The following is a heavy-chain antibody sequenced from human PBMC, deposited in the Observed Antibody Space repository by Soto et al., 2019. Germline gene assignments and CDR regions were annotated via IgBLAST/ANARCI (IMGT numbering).Heavy chain of an antibody. CDR2: IFYSGST. J-gene: IGHJ5*02. CDR3: ARNTDTYDFWSGYTHPNWFDP. Sequence: SETLSLTCTVSGGSISSYYWSWIRQPPGKGLEWIGYIFYSGSTNYNPSLKSRVTISVDTSKNQFSLKLSSVTAADTAVYYCARNTDTYDFWSGYTHPNWFDPWGQGTLVTVSS. D-gene: IGHD3-3*01. CDR1: GGSISSYY. V-gene: IGHV4-59*01.